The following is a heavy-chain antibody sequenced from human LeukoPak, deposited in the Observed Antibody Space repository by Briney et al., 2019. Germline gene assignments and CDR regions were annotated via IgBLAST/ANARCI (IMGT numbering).Heavy chain of an antibody. Sequence: GGSLRLSCAASGFTFSSYTMSWVRQAPGKGLEWVSAISGSGGSTYYADSVKGRFTISRDNSKDTLYLQMNSLRAEDTAVYYCAKDLLPGTMIVVVSDYWGQGTLVTVSS. CDR2: ISGSGGST. CDR1: GFTFSSYT. V-gene: IGHV3-23*01. J-gene: IGHJ4*02. D-gene: IGHD3-22*01. CDR3: AKDLLPGTMIVVVSDY.